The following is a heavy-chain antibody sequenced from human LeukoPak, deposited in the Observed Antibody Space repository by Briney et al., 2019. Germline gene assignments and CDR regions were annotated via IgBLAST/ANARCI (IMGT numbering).Heavy chain of an antibody. CDR2: IKQDGSEK. V-gene: IGHV3-7*03. J-gene: IGHJ3*02. D-gene: IGHD3-10*01. CDR1: RFTFSSYW. Sequence: AGGSLRLSCAASRFTFSSYWMSWVRQAPGKGLEWVANIKQDGSEKYYVDSVKGRFTISRDNAKNSLYLQMNSLRAEDTAVYYCARDTTYYGSGSYYSDAFDIWGQGTMVTVSS. CDR3: ARDTTYYGSGSYYSDAFDI.